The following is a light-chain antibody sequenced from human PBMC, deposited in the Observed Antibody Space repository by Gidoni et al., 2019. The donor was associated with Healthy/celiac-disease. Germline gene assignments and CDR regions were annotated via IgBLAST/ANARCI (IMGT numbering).Light chain of an antibody. J-gene: IGLJ1*01. CDR3: NSRDSSGNHLYV. CDR1: SLRSYY. Sequence: SSELTQDPAVSVALGQTVRITCQGDSLRSYYASWYQQKPGQAPVLVIYGKNNRPSGIPDRFSGSSSGNTASLTITGAQAEDEADYYCNSRDSSGNHLYVIGTGTKVTVL. V-gene: IGLV3-19*01. CDR2: GKN.